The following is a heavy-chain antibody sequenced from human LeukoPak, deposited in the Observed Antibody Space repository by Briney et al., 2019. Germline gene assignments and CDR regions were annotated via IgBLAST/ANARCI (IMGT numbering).Heavy chain of an antibody. CDR2: ISGSGGST. J-gene: IGHJ4*02. CDR3: AREAVPGIAVAGIDDFDY. Sequence: GGSLRLSCAASGFSFSSYAMSWVRQAPGKGLEWVSAISGSGGSTYYADSVKGRFTICRDNSKNTLYLQMNSLRAEDTAVYYRAREAVPGIAVAGIDDFDYWGQGPLVTVSS. CDR1: GFSFSSYA. V-gene: IGHV3-23*01. D-gene: IGHD6-19*01.